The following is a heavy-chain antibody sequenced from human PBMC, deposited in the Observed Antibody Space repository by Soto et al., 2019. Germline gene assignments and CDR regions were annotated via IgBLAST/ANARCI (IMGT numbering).Heavy chain of an antibody. J-gene: IGHJ6*02. Sequence: QVQLVQSGDEVKKPGASVKVSCKASGFTFTDYYMHWVRQAPGQGLEWMGWLNCKSGGTSVAGRFQGYVTLTRNTSITTAYMELNSMKSDDTAVFFCAGVHRLDHYYAMEVWGQGTMVIVSS. D-gene: IGHD3-22*01. CDR1: GFTFTDYY. CDR3: AGVHRLDHYYAMEV. V-gene: IGHV1-2*04. CDR2: LNCKSGGT.